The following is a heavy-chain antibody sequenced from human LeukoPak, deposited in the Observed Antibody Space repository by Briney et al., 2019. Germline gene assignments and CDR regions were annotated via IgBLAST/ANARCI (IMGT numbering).Heavy chain of an antibody. D-gene: IGHD5-18*01. J-gene: IGHJ4*02. V-gene: IGHV1-2*02. CDR2: INTNTGGT. Sequence: ASVKVSCKASGYTFTGYYMHWVRQAPGQGLEWMGWINTNTGGTNYAQKFQGRVTMTRDTSISTAYMELSRLRSDDTAVYYCARDLGYSYGYGPFDYWGQGTLVTVSS. CDR3: ARDLGYSYGYGPFDY. CDR1: GYTFTGYY.